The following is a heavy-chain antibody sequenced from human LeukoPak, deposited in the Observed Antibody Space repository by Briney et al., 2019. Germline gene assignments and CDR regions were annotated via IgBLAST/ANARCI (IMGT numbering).Heavy chain of an antibody. Sequence: PSETLSLTCTVSGGSISSYYWSWIRQPPGKGLEWIGYIYYSGSTNYNPSLKSRVTISVDTSKNQFSLKLSSVTAADTAVYYCARDIRRYSGYEGGIGAFDIWGQGTMVTVSS. CDR2: IYYSGST. D-gene: IGHD5-12*01. J-gene: IGHJ3*02. CDR3: ARDIRRYSGYEGGIGAFDI. V-gene: IGHV4-59*01. CDR1: GGSISSYY.